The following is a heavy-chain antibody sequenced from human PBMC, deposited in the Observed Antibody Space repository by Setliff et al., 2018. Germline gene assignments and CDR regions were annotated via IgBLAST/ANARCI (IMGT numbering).Heavy chain of an antibody. CDR3: RLWSGYYKNDY. D-gene: IGHD3-3*01. CDR2: IFHSGST. Sequence: PSETLSLTCGVSGYSISSGHFWGWIRQPPGKGLEWLGNIFHSGSTNYNPSLKSRVTISVDTSKNQFSLKLSSVTAADTAVYYCRLWSGYYKNDYWGQGTLVTVSS. CDR1: GYSISSGHF. V-gene: IGHV4-38-2*01. J-gene: IGHJ4*01.